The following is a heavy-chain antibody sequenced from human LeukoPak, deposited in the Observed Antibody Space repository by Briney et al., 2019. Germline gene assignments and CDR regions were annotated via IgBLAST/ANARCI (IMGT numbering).Heavy chain of an antibody. CDR3: ARGGGSGSYYKRELDY. D-gene: IGHD3-10*01. V-gene: IGHV3-7*01. CDR1: GFRFDDYG. CDR2: IKEDGSEK. Sequence: GGSLRLSCVVSGFRFDDYGLHWVRQAPGKGLEWVANIKEDGSEKYYVNSVKGRFTISRDNAKNSLYLQMNSLRAEDTAVYYCARGGGSGSYYKRELDYWGQGTLVTVSS. J-gene: IGHJ4*02.